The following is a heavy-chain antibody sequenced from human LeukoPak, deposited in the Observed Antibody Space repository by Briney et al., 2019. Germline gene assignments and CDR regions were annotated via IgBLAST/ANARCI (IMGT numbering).Heavy chain of an antibody. V-gene: IGHV3-23*01. J-gene: IGHJ4*02. D-gene: IGHD6-19*01. CDR3: AKDGYSSGWSFDY. CDR2: ISGSGGST. CDR1: RFTFSSYA. Sequence: GGSLRLSCAASRFTFSSYAMSWVRQAPGKGLEWVSSISGSGGSTYYADSVKGRFTISRDNSKNTLYLQMNSLRAEDTAVYYCAKDGYSSGWSFDYWGQGTLVTVSS.